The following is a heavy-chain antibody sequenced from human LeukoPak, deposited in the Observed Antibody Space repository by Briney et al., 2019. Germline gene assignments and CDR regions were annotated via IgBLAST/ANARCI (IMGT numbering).Heavy chain of an antibody. Sequence: SETLSLTCTVYGSSVSSGRHYWTWIRQPAGKGLEWIGRIYTSGTTKYDPSLESRVAITMDTSKNQFSLKLTSVTAADTAVYYCARLSGYYDSSPEVWGQGTLVAVSS. CDR2: IYTSGTT. CDR1: GSSVSSGRHY. J-gene: IGHJ4*02. CDR3: ARLSGYYDSSPEV. D-gene: IGHD3-22*01. V-gene: IGHV4-61*02.